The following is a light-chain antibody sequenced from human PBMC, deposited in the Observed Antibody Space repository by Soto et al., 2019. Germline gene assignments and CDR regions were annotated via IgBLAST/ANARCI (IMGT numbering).Light chain of an antibody. J-gene: IGKJ2*01. CDR3: QQYGSSLMYT. V-gene: IGKV3-20*01. CDR2: GAS. Sequence: EIVLTQSPGTLSLSPGEKATLPCRASKSVSSSNLAWYQQKPGQAPRLLIYGASSRATGIPDRFSGSGSGTDFTLTISRLEPEDFAVYYCQQYGSSLMYTFGQGTKLEIK. CDR1: KSVSSSN.